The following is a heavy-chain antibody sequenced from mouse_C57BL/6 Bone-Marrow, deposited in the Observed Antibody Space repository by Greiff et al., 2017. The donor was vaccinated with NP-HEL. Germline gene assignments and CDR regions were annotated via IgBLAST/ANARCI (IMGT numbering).Heavy chain of an antibody. Sequence: VQLQQPGAELVRPGSSVKLSCKASGYTFTSYWMHWVKQRPIQGLEWIGNIDPSDSETHYNQKLKDKATLNVDKSYSTADMQPGSLPYKDSAVYDCARSGYDCYYGFAYWGQGTLVTVSA. D-gene: IGHD2-3*01. CDR2: IDPSDSET. V-gene: IGHV1-52*01. J-gene: IGHJ3*01. CDR3: ARSGYDCYYGFAY. CDR1: GYTFTSYW.